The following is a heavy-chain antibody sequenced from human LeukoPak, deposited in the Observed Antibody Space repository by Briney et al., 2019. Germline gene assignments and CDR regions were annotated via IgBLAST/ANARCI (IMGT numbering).Heavy chain of an antibody. CDR2: VNNDGSST. CDR3: AKGGLRVTDY. D-gene: IGHD5/OR15-5a*01. CDR1: GFIFSNYW. J-gene: IGHJ4*02. Sequence: PGGSLRLSCAASGFIFSNYWMHWVRQVPGKGLAWVSRVNNDGSSTTYADSVKGRFTISRDNAKNTLYLQMNSLRAEDTAVYYCAKGGLRVTDYWGQGTLVTVSS. V-gene: IGHV3-74*03.